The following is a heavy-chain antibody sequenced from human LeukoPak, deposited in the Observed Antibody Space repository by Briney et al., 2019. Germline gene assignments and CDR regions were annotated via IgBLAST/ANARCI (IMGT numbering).Heavy chain of an antibody. J-gene: IGHJ4*02. CDR2: IKNDGTKM. CDR1: GFTFSDYR. V-gene: IGHV3-7*01. Sequence: GGSLRLSCAASGFTFSDYRMNWVRQAPGRGLEWVASIKNDGTKMYYVDSLKSRFTISRDNSKNSLDLQMNSLRAEDTAVYYCARDSGGDFDYWGQGTLVTVSS. D-gene: IGHD3-10*01. CDR3: ARDSGGDFDY.